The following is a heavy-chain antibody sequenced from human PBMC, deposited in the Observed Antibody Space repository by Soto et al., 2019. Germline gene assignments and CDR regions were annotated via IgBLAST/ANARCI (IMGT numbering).Heavy chain of an antibody. J-gene: IGHJ4*02. V-gene: IGHV3-23*01. CDR3: ASEHWGILTGYSY. D-gene: IGHD3-9*01. Sequence: GGSLRLSCTASGFTFSRYAMSWVRQAPGKGLEWVSDISGSGAITYYADSVKGRFTISRDKSKITLYLQMNSLRAEDTAVYYCASEHWGILTGYSYWGQGTLVTVSS. CDR2: ISGSGAIT. CDR1: GFTFSRYA.